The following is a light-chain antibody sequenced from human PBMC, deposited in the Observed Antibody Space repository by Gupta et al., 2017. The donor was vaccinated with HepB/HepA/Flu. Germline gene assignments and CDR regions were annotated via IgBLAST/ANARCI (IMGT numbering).Light chain of an antibody. Sequence: EILLTQSPSTLSLSPEERATLTCRATQTINSYLDWYQQKPGQAPRLLIYATSNRASGIPDRCSGSGDGTDVNLTISSRDLEDWEVYSCQQRDTWRRRFTFGHGTXLEIK. V-gene: IGKV3D-11*02. J-gene: IGKJ3*01. CDR3: QQRDTWRRRFT. CDR2: ATS. CDR1: QTINSY.